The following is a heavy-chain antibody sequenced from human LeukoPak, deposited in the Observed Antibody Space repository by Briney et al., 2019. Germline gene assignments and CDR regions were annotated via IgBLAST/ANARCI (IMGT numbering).Heavy chain of an antibody. CDR1: GFTFSDYW. D-gene: IGHD2-21*02. V-gene: IGHV3-74*01. CDR3: ARGPYCGGDCYQYYFDY. J-gene: IGHJ4*02. Sequence: GGSLRLSCAASGFTFSDYWMHWVRQAPGKGLIWVSRINTYGSSTDYVDSVKGRFTISRDNAKNTLYLQMNSLRAEDTAVYYCARGPYCGGDCYQYYFDYWGQGTLVIVSS. CDR2: INTYGSST.